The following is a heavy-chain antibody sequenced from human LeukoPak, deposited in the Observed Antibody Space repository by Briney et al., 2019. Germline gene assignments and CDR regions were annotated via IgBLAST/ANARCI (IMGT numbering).Heavy chain of an antibody. CDR2: ISSSSSNI. V-gene: IGHV3-48*01. J-gene: IGHJ4*02. CDR1: GFTFSSYG. D-gene: IGHD6-6*01. CDR3: ARGGAARPDY. Sequence: GGSLRLSCAAPGFTFSSYGMNWVRQPPGKGLEWVSYISSSSSNINYADSVKGRFTISRDNAKNSLYLQMNSLRAEDTAVYYCARGGAARPDYWGQGTLVTVSS.